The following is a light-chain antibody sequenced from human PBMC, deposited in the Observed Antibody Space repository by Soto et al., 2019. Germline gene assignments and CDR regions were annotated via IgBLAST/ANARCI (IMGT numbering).Light chain of an antibody. CDR1: QSVSSNY. CDR3: QQFGTSPPST. Sequence: EIVLTQSPGTLSLSPGERATLSCRASQSVSSNYLAWYQQKPGQAPRLLIYGASSRATGIPDRFSGSGSGTDFTLPISRLEPEDFAVYYCQQFGTSPPSTFGQGTRLEIK. J-gene: IGKJ5*01. V-gene: IGKV3-20*01. CDR2: GAS.